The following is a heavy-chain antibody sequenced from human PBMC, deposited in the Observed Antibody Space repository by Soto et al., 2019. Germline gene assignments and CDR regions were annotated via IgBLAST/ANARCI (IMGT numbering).Heavy chain of an antibody. D-gene: IGHD6-13*01. CDR3: ARGIPPGY. V-gene: IGHV3-33*07. CDR2: IWYDGSKK. CDR1: GFIFSTYG. Sequence: PGGSLRLSCAASGFIFSTYGMYWVRQAPGKGLEWLAVIWYDGSKKYYGDSVKGRFTISRDNSKNTLYLQMNSLRVEDTAVYYCARGIPPGYWGQGTLVTVSS. J-gene: IGHJ4*02.